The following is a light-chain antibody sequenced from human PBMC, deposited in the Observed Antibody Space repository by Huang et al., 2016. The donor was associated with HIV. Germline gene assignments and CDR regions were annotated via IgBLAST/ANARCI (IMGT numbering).Light chain of an antibody. CDR2: AAS. V-gene: IGKV1-27*01. Sequence: DIQMTQSPASLSASTGIRVTLTCRASQDIGNFVAWFQQKPGKVPRLLIYAASVLQAGVPSRFNGGGYGTDFTLTITNVQAEDVATYYCQRYDSAPRAFGQGTKVDLK. J-gene: IGKJ1*01. CDR1: QDIGNF. CDR3: QRYDSAPRA.